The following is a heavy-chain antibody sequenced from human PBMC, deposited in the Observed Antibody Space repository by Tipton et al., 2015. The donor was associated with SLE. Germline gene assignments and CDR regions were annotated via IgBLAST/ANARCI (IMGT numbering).Heavy chain of an antibody. CDR2: IYTSGST. CDR1: GGSISSGSYY. D-gene: IGHD6-13*01. J-gene: IGHJ2*01. V-gene: IGHV4-61*09. Sequence: TLSLTCTVSGGSISSGSYYWSWIRQPAGKGLEWIGHIYTSGSTNYNPSLKSRVTISVDTSKNQFSLKLSSVTAADTAVYYCARGAEGSSSWGWYFDLWGRGTLVTVSS. CDR3: ARGAEGSSSWGWYFDL.